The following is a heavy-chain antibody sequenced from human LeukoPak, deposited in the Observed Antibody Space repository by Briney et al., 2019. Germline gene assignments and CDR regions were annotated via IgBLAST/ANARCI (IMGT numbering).Heavy chain of an antibody. CDR3: AKPCRSGLSPFDAFDI. J-gene: IGHJ3*02. V-gene: IGHV3-21*04. CDR2: ISRNSTYI. D-gene: IGHD6-19*01. Sequence: PGGSLRLSCAASGFTFSSYIMNWVRQAPGEGPEWVASISRNSTYIHYADSVKGRFTISRDNSKNTLYLQMNSLRAEDTAVYYCAKPCRSGLSPFDAFDIWGQGTMVTVSS. CDR1: GFTFSSYI.